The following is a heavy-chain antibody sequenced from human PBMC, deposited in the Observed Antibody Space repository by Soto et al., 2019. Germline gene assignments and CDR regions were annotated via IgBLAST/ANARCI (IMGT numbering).Heavy chain of an antibody. J-gene: IGHJ3*02. D-gene: IGHD3-9*01. Sequence: QVQLQESGPGLVKPSQTLSLTCTVSGGSISSGGYYWSWIRQHPGKGLEWIGYIYYSGSTYYNPSLKSRVTISVDTSKNQFSLKLSSVTAADTAVYYCARDLGDILTAAGAFDIWGQGTMVTVSS. CDR1: GGSISSGGYY. CDR2: IYYSGST. V-gene: IGHV4-31*03. CDR3: ARDLGDILTAAGAFDI.